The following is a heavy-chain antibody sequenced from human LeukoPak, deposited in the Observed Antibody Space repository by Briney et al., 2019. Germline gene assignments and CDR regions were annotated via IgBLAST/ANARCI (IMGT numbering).Heavy chain of an antibody. D-gene: IGHD3-9*01. V-gene: IGHV1-69*06. CDR3: ASPDGILTGYYPY. CDR1: GGTFSRSA. Sequence: SVKVSCKASGGTFSRSAICWVRQAPRQELEWRGGIFPILGTANYAQKFQGRVTLAADKSTSTAYIELSSQRSEGTAVYYCASPDGILTGYYPYWGQGTLVTVSS. J-gene: IGHJ4*02. CDR2: IFPILGTA.